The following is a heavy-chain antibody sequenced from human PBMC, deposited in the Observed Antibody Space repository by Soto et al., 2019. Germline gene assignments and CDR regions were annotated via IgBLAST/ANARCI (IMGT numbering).Heavy chain of an antibody. CDR2: IIPIFGTA. D-gene: IGHD5-18*01. CDR1: GGTFSSYA. J-gene: IGHJ6*02. V-gene: IGHV1-69*13. Sequence: SVKVSCKASGGTFSSYAISWVRQAPGQGLEWMGGIIPIFGTANYAQKFQGRVTITADESTSTAYMELSSLRSEDTAVYYCARTDTAMVHYYYYGMDVWGQGTTVTV. CDR3: ARTDTAMVHYYYYGMDV.